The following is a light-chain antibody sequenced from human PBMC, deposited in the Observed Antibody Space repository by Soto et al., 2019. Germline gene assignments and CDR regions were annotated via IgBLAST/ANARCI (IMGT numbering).Light chain of an antibody. Sequence: QSALTQPASVSGSPGKSITISCTGTSSDVGGYNYVSWHQQHPGKAPKLMIYDVSNRPSGVSNRFSGSKSGNTASLTISGLQAEDEADYYCSSYTSSSSLNYVFGTGTKLTVL. J-gene: IGLJ1*01. CDR3: SSYTSSSSLNYV. CDR1: SSDVGGYNY. CDR2: DVS. V-gene: IGLV2-14*01.